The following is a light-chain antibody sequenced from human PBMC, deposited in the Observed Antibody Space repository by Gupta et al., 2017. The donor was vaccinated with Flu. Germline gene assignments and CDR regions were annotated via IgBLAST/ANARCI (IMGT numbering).Light chain of an antibody. Sequence: TITSPGANSYIGGYNYVVCYQQHPGTHPKLQMSYDSSRRSAIPNRFAAAKSAATPSLHITGVQAEDEAKYYYSSYKSVRTFEVFGSGTKVTV. V-gene: IGLV2-14*03. CDR1: NSYIGGYNY. J-gene: IGLJ6*01. CDR3: SSYKSVRTFEV. CDR2: YDS.